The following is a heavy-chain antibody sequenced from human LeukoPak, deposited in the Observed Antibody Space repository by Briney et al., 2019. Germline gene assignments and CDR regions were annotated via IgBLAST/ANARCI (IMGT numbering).Heavy chain of an antibody. J-gene: IGHJ4*02. V-gene: IGHV3-23*01. CDR2: ISGSGGST. D-gene: IGHD3-3*01. CDR1: GFTFSTYA. Sequence: PGGSLRLSCAASGFTFSTYAMSWVRQAAGKGLEWVSGISGSGGSTYYAESVKGRFTISRDNSKNTLYLQMNSLRAEDTAVYYCAKVGDFWSDYYKGPFDYWGQGTLVTVSS. CDR3: AKVGDFWSDYYKGPFDY.